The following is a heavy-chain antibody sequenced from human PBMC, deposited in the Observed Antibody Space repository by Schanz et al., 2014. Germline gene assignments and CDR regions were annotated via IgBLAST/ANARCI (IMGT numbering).Heavy chain of an antibody. J-gene: IGHJ6*02. CDR3: ATAEDASGSYGLPACGV. CDR1: GGTFGRYT. Sequence: QVQLVQSGAEVKKPGSSVNVSCEASGGTFGRYTISWLRQAPGQGLEWMGRIIPNLGSANYAQKFQGRVTITADKSTSTVYMELSSLRSEDTAVYYCATAEDASGSYGLPACGVWGQGTTVTVSS. D-gene: IGHD3-10*01. CDR2: IIPNLGSA. V-gene: IGHV1-69*08.